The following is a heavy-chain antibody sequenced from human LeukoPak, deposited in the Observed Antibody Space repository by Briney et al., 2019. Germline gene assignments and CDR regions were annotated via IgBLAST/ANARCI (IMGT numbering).Heavy chain of an antibody. CDR2: IKQDGSEK. D-gene: IGHD3-16*01. Sequence: GGSLRLSCAASGFTFSSYWMSWVRQAPGKGLEWVANIKQDGSEKYYVGSVKGRFTISRDNAKNSLYLQMNSLRAEDTAVYYCARIRWGSYYDYWGQGTLVTVSS. CDR1: GFTFSSYW. V-gene: IGHV3-7*01. J-gene: IGHJ4*02. CDR3: ARIRWGSYYDY.